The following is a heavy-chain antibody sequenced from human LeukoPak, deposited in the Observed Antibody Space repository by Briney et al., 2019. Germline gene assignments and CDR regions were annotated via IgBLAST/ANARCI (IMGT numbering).Heavy chain of an antibody. CDR3: ASERITIFGVALDY. Sequence: GGSLRLSCAASGFTFSSYWMSWVRQAPGKGLXXXXXXKQDGSEKYYVDSVKGRFTISRDNAKNSLYLQMNSLRAEDTAVYYCASERITIFGVALDYWGQGTLVTVSS. CDR1: GFTFSSYW. D-gene: IGHD3-3*01. CDR2: XKQDGSEK. V-gene: IGHV3-7*01. J-gene: IGHJ4*02.